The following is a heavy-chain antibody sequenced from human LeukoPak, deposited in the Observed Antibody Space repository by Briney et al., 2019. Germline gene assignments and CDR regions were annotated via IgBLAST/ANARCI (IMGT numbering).Heavy chain of an antibody. CDR2: IYYSGST. CDR3: ARDQGLTGYFDY. D-gene: IGHD3-9*01. Sequence: KASETLSLTCTVSGGSISSGGYYWSWIRQHPGKGLEWIGYIYYSGSTYYNPSLKSRVTISVETSKNQFSLKLSSVTAADTAVYYCARDQGLTGYFDYWGQGTLVTVSS. V-gene: IGHV4-31*03. CDR1: GGSISSGGYY. J-gene: IGHJ4*02.